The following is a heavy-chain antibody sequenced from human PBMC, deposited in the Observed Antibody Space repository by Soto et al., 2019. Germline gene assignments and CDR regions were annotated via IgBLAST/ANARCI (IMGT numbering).Heavy chain of an antibody. V-gene: IGHV4-39*01. CDR3: ARGGALRGYYYGSGSYFDVY. CDR1: GGSISSSSYY. CDR2: IYYSGST. D-gene: IGHD3-10*01. J-gene: IGHJ4*02. Sequence: SETLSLTCTVSGGSISSSSYYWGWIRQPPGKGLEWIGSIYYSGSTYYNPSLKSRVTISVDTSKNQFSLKLSSVTAADTAVYYCARGGALRGYYYGSGSYFDVYWGQGTLVTVSS.